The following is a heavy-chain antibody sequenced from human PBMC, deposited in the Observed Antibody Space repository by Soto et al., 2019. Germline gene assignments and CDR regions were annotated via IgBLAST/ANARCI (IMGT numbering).Heavy chain of an antibody. CDR2: ISYDGSNK. V-gene: IGHV3-30-3*01. D-gene: IGHD2-21*02. CDR1: GFTFSSYA. Sequence: GGSLILSCAASGFTFSSYAMHWVRQAPGKGLEWVAVISYDGSNKYYADSVKGRFTISRDNSKNTLYLQMNSLRAEDTAVYYCARDASVGIVVVTASYYFDYWGQGTLVTSPQ. J-gene: IGHJ4*02. CDR3: ARDASVGIVVVTASYYFDY.